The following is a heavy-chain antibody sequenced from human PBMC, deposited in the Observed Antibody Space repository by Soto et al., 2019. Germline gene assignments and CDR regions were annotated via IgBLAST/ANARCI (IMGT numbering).Heavy chain of an antibody. Sequence: EVQLLESGGGLVQPGGSLRLSCAASGFTFSSYAMSWVRQAPGKGLEWVSAISGSGGSTYYADSVKGRFTISRDNSRNTLYLQMTSLRLEDTALYYCATGAAYYYDTSRYWGRGTLVTVSS. CDR1: GFTFSSYA. CDR2: ISGSGGST. J-gene: IGHJ4*02. CDR3: ATGAAYYYDTSRY. D-gene: IGHD3-22*01. V-gene: IGHV3-23*01.